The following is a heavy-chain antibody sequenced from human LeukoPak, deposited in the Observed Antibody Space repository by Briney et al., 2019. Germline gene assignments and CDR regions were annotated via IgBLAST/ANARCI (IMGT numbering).Heavy chain of an antibody. J-gene: IGHJ4*02. CDR3: ARWVTSFDY. D-gene: IGHD4-23*01. Sequence: SETLSLTCTVSGGSISSHYWSWIRQPPGKGLEWIGYIYYSGSTNYNPSLKSRVTISVDTSKNQFSLKLSSVTAADTAVYYCARWVTSFDYWGQGTLVTVSS. V-gene: IGHV4-59*11. CDR1: GGSISSHY. CDR2: IYYSGST.